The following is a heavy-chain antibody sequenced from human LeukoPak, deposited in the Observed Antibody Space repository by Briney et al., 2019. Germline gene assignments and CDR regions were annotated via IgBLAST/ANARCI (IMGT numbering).Heavy chain of an antibody. Sequence: PSETLSLTCDVSGESFSGYYWSWLRQPPGRGLEWIGEIHQSGDTNYNPSFETRVTMSIDSTKNQFSLELNPLTAAIGDGYYCARRLSPYFNVTSVYWVRGYWGEGTRVIISS. CDR1: GESFSGYY. CDR2: IHQSGDT. D-gene: IGHD4-17*01. V-gene: IGHV4-34*01. CDR3: ARRLSPYFNVTSVYWVRGY. J-gene: IGHJ4*02.